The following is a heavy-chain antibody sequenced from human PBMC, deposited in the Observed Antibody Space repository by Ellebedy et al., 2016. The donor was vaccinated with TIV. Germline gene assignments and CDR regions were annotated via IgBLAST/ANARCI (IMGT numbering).Heavy chain of an antibody. Sequence: ASVKVSCKTSEGPFGAYGISWVRQAPGQGLEWVGGVVPMFDIANSTHKLRDRVTISADKSTATAFMELRSLISDDTAIYYCARDISGWLDSWGQGTLVTVSS. J-gene: IGHJ4*02. CDR1: EGPFGAYG. CDR3: ARDISGWLDS. D-gene: IGHD6-19*01. V-gene: IGHV1-69*10. CDR2: VVPMFDIA.